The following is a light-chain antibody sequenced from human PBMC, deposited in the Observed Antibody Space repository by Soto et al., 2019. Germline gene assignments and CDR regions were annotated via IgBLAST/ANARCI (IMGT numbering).Light chain of an antibody. V-gene: IGKV1-5*01. CDR2: DAS. CDR1: QSITSW. J-gene: IGKJ1*01. Sequence: DIKMSQSPSTLAASLGDRVTITCRASQSITSWLAWYQQKPGKAPKLLIYDASSLESGVPSRFSGSGSGTEFTLTISSLQPDDFATYYCQQYNDSSWTFGQGTIVDI. CDR3: QQYNDSSWT.